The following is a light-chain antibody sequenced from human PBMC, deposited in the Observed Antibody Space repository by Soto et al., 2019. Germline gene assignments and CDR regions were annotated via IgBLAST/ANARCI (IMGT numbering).Light chain of an antibody. Sequence: AIRMTQSPSSLSASTGDRVTITXRASQGISSYLAWYQQKPGKAPNXXIYTSSNLQRGVPSRFSGSGSGTEFTLTISSLQPEDFATYYCQQSDSTPRTFGGGTKVDIK. CDR3: QQSDSTPRT. CDR2: TSS. V-gene: IGKV1-8*01. CDR1: QGISSY. J-gene: IGKJ4*01.